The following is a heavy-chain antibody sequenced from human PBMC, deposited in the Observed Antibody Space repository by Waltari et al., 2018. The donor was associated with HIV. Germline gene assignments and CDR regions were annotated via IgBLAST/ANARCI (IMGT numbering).Heavy chain of an antibody. J-gene: IGHJ6*02. CDR3: VRDRLYSSGWPNDQYFYYGMDV. CDR1: GDSVSSNSAA. D-gene: IGHD6-19*01. Sequence: QVQLQQSGPGLVKPSQTLPLTCVISGDSVSSNSAAWTWIRQYPSRGLEWLGRTYYRSKWYNDYAISVKSRISINPDTSNNQFSLQLNSVTPEDTAVYYCVRDRLYSSGWPNDQYFYYGMDVWGQGTTVTVSS. CDR2: TYYRSKWYN. V-gene: IGHV6-1*01.